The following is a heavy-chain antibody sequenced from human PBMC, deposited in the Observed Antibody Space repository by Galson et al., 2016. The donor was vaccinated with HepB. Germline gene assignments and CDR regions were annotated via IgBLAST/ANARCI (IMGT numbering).Heavy chain of an antibody. V-gene: IGHV1-18*04. CDR1: GYTFSSYG. D-gene: IGHD6-19*01. CDR2: ISAFNGDT. Sequence: SVKVSCKASGYTFSSYGISWVRQAPGQGLEWVGWISAFNGDTNYAQKLQGRVSMTTDTATGTGYMELRGLRSDDTAVYYCAKVELARWLVYFDYWGQGTLVTVSS. CDR3: AKVELARWLVYFDY. J-gene: IGHJ4*02.